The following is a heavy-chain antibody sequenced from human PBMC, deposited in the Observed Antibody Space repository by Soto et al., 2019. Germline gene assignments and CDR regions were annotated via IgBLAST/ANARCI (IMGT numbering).Heavy chain of an antibody. CDR2: INQDGSEK. V-gene: IGHV3-7*01. CDR1: GFTFSTYW. CDR3: SRSLDS. Sequence: GGSLRISCAASGFTFSTYWMDWVRQTPGKGLEWVANINQDGSEKNYVDSVKGRFTISRDNAQNTLYLQMNSLTAEDSALYYCSRSLDSWGQGTLVTVSS. J-gene: IGHJ4*02.